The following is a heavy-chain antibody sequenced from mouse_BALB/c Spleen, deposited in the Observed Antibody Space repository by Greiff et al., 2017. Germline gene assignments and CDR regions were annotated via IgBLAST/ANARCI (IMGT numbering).Heavy chain of an antibody. Sequence: EVNVVESGGGLVKLGGSLKLSCAASGFTFSSYYMSWVRQTPEKRLELVAAINSNGGSTYYPDTVKGRFTISRDNAKNTLYLQMSSLKSEDTALYYCARGDGYHAMDYWGQGTSVTVSS. CDR2: INSNGGST. D-gene: IGHD2-3*01. CDR1: GFTFSSYY. V-gene: IGHV5-6-2*01. CDR3: ARGDGYHAMDY. J-gene: IGHJ4*01.